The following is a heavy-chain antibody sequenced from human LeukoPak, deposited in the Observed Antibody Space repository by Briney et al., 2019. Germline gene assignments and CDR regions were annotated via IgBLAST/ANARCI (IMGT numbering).Heavy chain of an antibody. Sequence: GESLKTSCKGSGYTFTSYYIAWVRQMPGKGLEWMGIIYPGDSNTRYSPSFQGQVIISADTSISTAYLQWSSLKASDTAMYYCTRVVADNWFDPWGQGTLVTVSS. D-gene: IGHD2-15*01. J-gene: IGHJ5*02. V-gene: IGHV5-51*01. CDR1: GYTFTSYY. CDR2: IYPGDSNT. CDR3: TRVVADNWFDP.